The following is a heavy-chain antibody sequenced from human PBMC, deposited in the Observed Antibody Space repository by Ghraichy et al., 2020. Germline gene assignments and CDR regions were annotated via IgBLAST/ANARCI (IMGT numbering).Heavy chain of an antibody. J-gene: IGHJ4*02. CDR2: ITNSGENT. CDR1: GFSFSILA. Sequence: GGSLRLSCAVSGFSFSILAMTWVRQAPGKVLEWVSSITNSGENTYYADSVKGRFTISRDNSKNSLFLQMNSLRADDTAVYYCARLVPTLDYWGQGTLVTVSS. V-gene: IGHV3-23*01. CDR3: ARLVPTLDY. D-gene: IGHD3-9*01.